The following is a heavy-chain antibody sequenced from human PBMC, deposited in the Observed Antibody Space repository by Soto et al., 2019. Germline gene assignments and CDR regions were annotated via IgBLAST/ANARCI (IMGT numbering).Heavy chain of an antibody. Sequence: QITLKESGPTLVKPTQTLTLTCTFSGFSFSTSGVGVGWIRQPPGKALEWLALIYWDDDKRYSPSLKSRLAITKDTSKNQVVLTMTNMDPVDTATYYCAHSLLVAAAYWNFDLWGRGTLVTVSS. V-gene: IGHV2-5*02. CDR1: GFSFSTSGVG. CDR2: IYWDDDK. D-gene: IGHD2-15*01. CDR3: AHSLLVAAAYWNFDL. J-gene: IGHJ2*01.